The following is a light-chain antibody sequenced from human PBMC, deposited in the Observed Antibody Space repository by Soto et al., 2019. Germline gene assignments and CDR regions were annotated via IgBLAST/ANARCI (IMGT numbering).Light chain of an antibody. CDR2: GNS. J-gene: IGLJ1*01. Sequence: QAVVTQPPSVSGAPGQRVTISCTGSSSNIGAGYDVHWYQQLPGTAPKLLIYGNSNRPSGVPDRFSGSKSGTSASLAITGLQADDEADYYCRSYDSSLSGYVFGTGTKLTVL. CDR3: RSYDSSLSGYV. V-gene: IGLV1-40*01. CDR1: SSNIGAGYD.